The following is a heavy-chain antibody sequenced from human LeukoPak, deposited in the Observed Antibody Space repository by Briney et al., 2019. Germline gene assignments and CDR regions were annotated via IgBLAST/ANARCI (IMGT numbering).Heavy chain of an antibody. D-gene: IGHD3-22*01. CDR2: INPSGGST. Sequence: ASVKVSCKASGGTFSNYAISWVRQAPGQGLEWMGIINPSGGSTSYAQKFQGRVTMTRDTSTSTVYMELSSLRSEDTAVYYCARGGITMIVVVIEYFQHWGQGTLVTVSS. CDR1: GGTFSNYA. J-gene: IGHJ1*01. V-gene: IGHV1-46*01. CDR3: ARGGITMIVVVIEYFQH.